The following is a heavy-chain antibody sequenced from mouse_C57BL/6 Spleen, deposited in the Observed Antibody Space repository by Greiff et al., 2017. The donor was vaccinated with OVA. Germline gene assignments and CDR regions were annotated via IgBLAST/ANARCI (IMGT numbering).Heavy chain of an antibody. CDR3: ARVYDGYEGWYFDV. D-gene: IGHD2-3*01. CDR2: ISSGSSTI. CDR1: GFTFSDYG. V-gene: IGHV5-17*01. Sequence: EVKVVESGGGLVKPGGSLKLSCAASGFTFSDYGMHWVRQAPEKGLEWVAYISSGSSTIYYADTVKGRFTISRDNAKNTLFLQMTSLRSEDTAMYYCARVYDGYEGWYFDVWGTGTTVTVSS. J-gene: IGHJ1*03.